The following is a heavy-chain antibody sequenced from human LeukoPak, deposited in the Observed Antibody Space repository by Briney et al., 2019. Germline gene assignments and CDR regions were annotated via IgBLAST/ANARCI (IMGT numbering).Heavy chain of an antibody. CDR2: IKQDGSEK. D-gene: IGHD1-26*01. V-gene: IGHV3-7*01. CDR1: GFTFSSYW. CDR3: ARTGLSGSGAFDI. J-gene: IGHJ3*02. Sequence: PGGSLRLSCAASGFTFSSYWMSWVRQAPGKGLEWVANIKQDGSEKYYVDSVKGRFTISRDNAKNSLYLQMNSLRAEDTAAYYCARTGLSGSGAFDIWGQGTMVTVSS.